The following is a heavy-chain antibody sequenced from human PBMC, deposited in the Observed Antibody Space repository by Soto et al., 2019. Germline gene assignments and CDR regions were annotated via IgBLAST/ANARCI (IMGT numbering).Heavy chain of an antibody. V-gene: IGHV1-45*02. Sequence: QMQLVQSGAEVKKTGSSVTVSCKALGNTFTYRYLHWVRQAPGQALEWMGWITPFSGDVHYAQKFQETVTLTRDRSINTAYMQMSSLRSEDTAMYFCASGGAGSGPFTWELPDHWGQGTLVTVSS. CDR2: ITPFSGDV. D-gene: IGHD1-26*01. J-gene: IGHJ4*02. CDR1: GNTFTYRY. CDR3: ASGGAGSGPFTWELPDH.